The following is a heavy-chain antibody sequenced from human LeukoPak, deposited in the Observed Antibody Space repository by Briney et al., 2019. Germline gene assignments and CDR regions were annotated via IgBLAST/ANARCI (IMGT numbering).Heavy chain of an antibody. D-gene: IGHD2-2*01. CDR1: GGSFSGYY. V-gene: IGHV4-34*01. CDR3: ARASPQENIVVVAAAYFDY. J-gene: IGHJ4*02. CDR2: INHNGST. Sequence: SETLSLTCAVYGGSFSGYYWSWIRQPPGKGLEWIGEINHNGSTNYNPSLKSRVTISVDTSKNQFSLKLSSVTAADTAVYYCARASPQENIVVVAAAYFDYWGQGTLVTVSS.